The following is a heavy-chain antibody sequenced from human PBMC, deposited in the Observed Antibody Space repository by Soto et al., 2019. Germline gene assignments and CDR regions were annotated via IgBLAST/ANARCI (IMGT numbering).Heavy chain of an antibody. V-gene: IGHV3-23*01. Sequence: VQLLESGGGLEHPGGSLGISCAASGFTLVDYAMTWVRQAPGKGLEWVASIGVTGSPTYYADSVKGRFTISIDNSKNTLFLQLSSLRADDTAVYYCGRDPNGDYIGAFEMWGQGTMVTVSA. CDR1: GFTLVDYA. CDR3: GRDPNGDYIGAFEM. D-gene: IGHD4-17*01. CDR2: IGVTGSPT. J-gene: IGHJ3*02.